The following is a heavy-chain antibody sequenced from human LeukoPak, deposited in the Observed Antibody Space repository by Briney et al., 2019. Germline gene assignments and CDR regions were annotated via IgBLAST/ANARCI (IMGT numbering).Heavy chain of an antibody. CDR3: VKDRGATTSTWYGAFDF. Sequence: GGSLRLSCVASGFTFTKYWMSWVRQAPGKGLEWVSSISGRGGSTYSSGSVKGRFIISRDNSKNTPYLQMNNVRGEDTALYYCVKDRGATTSTWYGAFDFWGQGALVTVSS. CDR2: ISGRGGST. D-gene: IGHD2-15*01. V-gene: IGHV3-23*01. J-gene: IGHJ4*02. CDR1: GFTFTKYW.